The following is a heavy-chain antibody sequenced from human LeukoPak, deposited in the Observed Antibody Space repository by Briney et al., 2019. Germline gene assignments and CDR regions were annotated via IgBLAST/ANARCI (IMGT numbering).Heavy chain of an antibody. D-gene: IGHD1-1*01. V-gene: IGHV4-30-4*01. J-gene: IGHJ5*02. Sequence: PSETLSLTCTVSGSSISSGDYYWSWIRQPPGKGLEWIGYIYYSGSTYYNPSLKSRVTISVDTSKNQFSLKLSSVTAADTAVYYCARGSGTGGWFDPWGQGTLVTVSS. CDR2: IYYSGST. CDR3: ARGSGTGGWFDP. CDR1: GSSISSGDYY.